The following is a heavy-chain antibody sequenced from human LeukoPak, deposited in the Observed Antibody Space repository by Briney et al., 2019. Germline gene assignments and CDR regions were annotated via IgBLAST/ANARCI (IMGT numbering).Heavy chain of an antibody. Sequence: PSETLSLTCPLNGGSFSGYSWSGIRQPPGKGLEWIGEINHSGSTNYNPSLKSRVTISLDTSKNQFSLKLSSVTAADTAVYYCASDRPGTGANWCDRWTQGALVTVSS. CDR2: INHSGST. V-gene: IGHV4-34*01. CDR3: ASDRPGTGANWCDR. J-gene: IGHJ5*02. CDR1: GGSFSGYS. D-gene: IGHD2-8*02.